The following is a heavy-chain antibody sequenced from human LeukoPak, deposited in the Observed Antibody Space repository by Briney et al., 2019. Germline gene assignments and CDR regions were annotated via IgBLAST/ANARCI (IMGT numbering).Heavy chain of an antibody. Sequence: SETLSLTCTVSGGSISSGGCYWGWIRQPPGKGLEWIGSIYYSGSTYYNPSLKSRVTISVDTSKNQFSLKLSSVTAADTAVYYCARQAVTGTTNRYFDYWGQGTLVTVSS. J-gene: IGHJ4*02. CDR2: IYYSGST. CDR3: ARQAVTGTTNRYFDY. V-gene: IGHV4-39*01. D-gene: IGHD1-20*01. CDR1: GGSISSGGCY.